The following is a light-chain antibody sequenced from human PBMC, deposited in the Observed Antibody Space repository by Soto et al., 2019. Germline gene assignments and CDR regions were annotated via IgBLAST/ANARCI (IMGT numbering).Light chain of an antibody. CDR1: QSVSGN. J-gene: IGKJ5*01. Sequence: EMVMTQSPATLSVSPGERATLSCRASQSVSGNLAWYQQKPGQAPRLLIYGASTRATGIPARFSGSGSGTAFTPTISSLQSEDFAVYYCQQYNNWLITFGQGTRLEIK. CDR3: QQYNNWLIT. CDR2: GAS. V-gene: IGKV3-15*01.